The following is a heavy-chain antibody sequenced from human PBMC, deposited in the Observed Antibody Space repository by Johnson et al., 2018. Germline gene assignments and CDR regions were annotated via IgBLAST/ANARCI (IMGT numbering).Heavy chain of an antibody. CDR2: MNPNSGNT. CDR3: AKDVVGARPWYYYYMDV. CDR1: GYTFTSYD. Sequence: QVQLVESGADVKKPGASVKVSCKASGYTFTSYDINWVRQATGQGLEWMGWMNPNSGNTGYAQKFQGRVTMTRNTSISTAYMELSSLRSEDTALYYCAKDVVGARPWYYYYMDVWGKGTTVTVSS. D-gene: IGHD1-26*01. V-gene: IGHV1-8*01. J-gene: IGHJ6*03.